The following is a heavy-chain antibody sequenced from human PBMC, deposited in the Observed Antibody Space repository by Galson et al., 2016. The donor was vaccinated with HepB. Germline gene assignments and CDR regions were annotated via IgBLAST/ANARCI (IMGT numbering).Heavy chain of an antibody. CDR3: ARGVELDTIDAFDI. CDR1: GGSLSGYS. V-gene: IGHV4-34*01. D-gene: IGHD3/OR15-3a*01. J-gene: IGHJ3*02. Sequence: SETLSLTCAVYGGSLSGYSWTWIRQPPGKGLEWIGEINHSGTTNYNPSLNSRVTISLGTSNNQFSLRLTSVTAADTAVYYCARGVELDTIDAFDIWGQGQWSPSL. CDR2: INHSGTT.